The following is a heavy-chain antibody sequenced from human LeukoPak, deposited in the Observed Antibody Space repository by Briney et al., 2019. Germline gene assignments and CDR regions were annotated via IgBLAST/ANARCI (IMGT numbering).Heavy chain of an antibody. J-gene: IGHJ3*02. Sequence: GESLKISCKGSGYSFTSYWIGWVRQMPGKGLEWMGIIYPGDSDTRYSPSFQGQVTISADKSISTAYLQWSSLKASDTAMYYCARHISSGWYGNSAFDIWGQGTMVTVSS. D-gene: IGHD6-19*01. CDR1: GYSFTSYW. CDR2: IYPGDSDT. CDR3: ARHISSGWYGNSAFDI. V-gene: IGHV5-51*01.